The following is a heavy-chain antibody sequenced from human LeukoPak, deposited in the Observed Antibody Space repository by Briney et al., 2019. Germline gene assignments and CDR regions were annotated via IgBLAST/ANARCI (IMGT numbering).Heavy chain of an antibody. CDR1: GFTVSSNY. Sequence: GGPLRLSCAASGFTVSSNYMSWVRQAPGKGLEWVSVIYSGGSTYYADSVKGRFTISRDNSKNTLYLQMNSLRAEDTAVYYCAKSPYYYDSSGGFDYWGQGTLVTVSS. V-gene: IGHV3-53*01. CDR2: IYSGGST. D-gene: IGHD3-22*01. CDR3: AKSPYYYDSSGGFDY. J-gene: IGHJ4*02.